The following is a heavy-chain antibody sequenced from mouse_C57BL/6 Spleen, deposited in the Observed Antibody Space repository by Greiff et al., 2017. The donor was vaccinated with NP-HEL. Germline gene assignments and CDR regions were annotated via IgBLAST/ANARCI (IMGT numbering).Heavy chain of an antibody. CDR2: IRNKANGYTT. CDR1: GFTFTDYY. D-gene: IGHD2-4*01. J-gene: IGHJ4*01. V-gene: IGHV7-3*01. CDR3: ARSSLDYDGDYYAMDY. Sequence: EVKLMESGGGLVQPGGSLSLSCAASGFTFTDYYMSWVRQPPGKALEWLGFIRNKANGYTTEYSASVKGRFTISRDNSQSILYLQMNALRAEDSATYYCARSSLDYDGDYYAMDYWGQGTSVTVSS.